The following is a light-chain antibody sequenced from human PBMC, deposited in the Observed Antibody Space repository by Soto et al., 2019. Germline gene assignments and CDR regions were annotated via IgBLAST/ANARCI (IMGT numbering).Light chain of an antibody. Sequence: EIVLTQSPGTLSLSPGERATLSCRASQSVTNNYVAWYQQKPGQAPRLLIHDASSRATGMPDRFSGGGSGTDFTLTNSRLEPEDFAVYFCQQTAHSSLTFGQGTRVDIK. V-gene: IGKV3-20*01. CDR3: QQTAHSSLT. CDR1: QSVTNNY. J-gene: IGKJ1*01. CDR2: DAS.